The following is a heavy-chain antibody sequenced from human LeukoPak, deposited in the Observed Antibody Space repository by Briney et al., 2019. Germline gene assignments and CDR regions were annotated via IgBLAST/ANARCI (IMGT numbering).Heavy chain of an antibody. CDR1: GGTFSSYA. V-gene: IGHV1-69*01. J-gene: IGHJ4*02. CDR2: IIPIFGTA. Sequence: ASVKVSCKASGGTFSSYAISWVRQAPGQGLEWMGGIIPIFGTANYAQKFQGRVTITADESTSTAYMELSSLRSEDTAVYYCARDGHVGGIQLWYWGQGTLVTVSS. D-gene: IGHD5-18*01. CDR3: ARDGHVGGIQLWY.